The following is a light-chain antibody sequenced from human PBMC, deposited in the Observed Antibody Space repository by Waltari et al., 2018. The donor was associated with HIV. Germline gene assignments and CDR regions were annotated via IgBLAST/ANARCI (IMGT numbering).Light chain of an antibody. Sequence: EIVLTQSPGTLSLSPGERATLSCRASQSVSSSYLAWYQQKPDQAPRLLIYGASSRATGIPDRFSGSGSETDFTLTISRLEPEDFAVYYCQQYGSSPPLTFGGGTKVEIK. CDR2: GAS. CDR3: QQYGSSPPLT. V-gene: IGKV3-20*01. J-gene: IGKJ4*01. CDR1: QSVSSSY.